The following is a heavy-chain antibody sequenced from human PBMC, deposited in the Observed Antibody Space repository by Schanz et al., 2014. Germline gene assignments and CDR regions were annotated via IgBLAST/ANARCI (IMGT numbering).Heavy chain of an antibody. V-gene: IGHV3-NL1*01. CDR3: AKDGRLPYYGTGSDFDY. D-gene: IGHD3-22*01. CDR1: GFTFSTYW. CDR2: MIGSGSSV. Sequence: QVQLVESGGGVVQPGRSLRLSCAASGFTFSTYWMHWVRQAPGKGLVWVSRMIGSGSSVFYADSVKGRFTISRDNLKNTVYLQMNSLRAGDTAVYYCAKDGRLPYYGTGSDFDYWAREPWSPSPQ. J-gene: IGHJ4*02.